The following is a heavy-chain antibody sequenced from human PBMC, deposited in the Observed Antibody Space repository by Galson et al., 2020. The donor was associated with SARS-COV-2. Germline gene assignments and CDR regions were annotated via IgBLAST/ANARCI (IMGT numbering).Heavy chain of an antibody. J-gene: IGHJ3*02. CDR2: IYSGGST. CDR3: ARIMRDDI. V-gene: IGHV3-53*01. D-gene: IGHD2-8*01. CDR1: GFTVSSNY. Sequence: GESLKISCAASGFTVSSNYMSWVRQAPGKGLEWVSVIYSGGSTYYADSVKGRFTISRDNSKNTLYLQMNSLRAEDTAVYYCARIMRDDIWGKERMFVVP.